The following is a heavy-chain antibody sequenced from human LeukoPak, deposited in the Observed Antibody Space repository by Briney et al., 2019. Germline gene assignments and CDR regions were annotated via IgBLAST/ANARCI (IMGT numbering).Heavy chain of an antibody. CDR1: GGSISSGNFY. J-gene: IGHJ4*02. V-gene: IGHV4-61*02. Sequence: SQTLSLTCTVSGGSISSGNFYWSWIRQPAGKGLEWIGRIYASGSTNYNPSLRGRVTISVDASKNQISLKLTSVAAADTAVYYCARERGYGGTFDYWGQGTLVTVSS. D-gene: IGHD4-23*01. CDR2: IYASGST. CDR3: ARERGYGGTFDY.